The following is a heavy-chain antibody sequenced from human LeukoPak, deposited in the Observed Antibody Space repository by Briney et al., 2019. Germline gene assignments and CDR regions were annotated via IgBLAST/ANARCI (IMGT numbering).Heavy chain of an antibody. CDR1: GFTFSSYW. CDR3: AKLTWQNSFDP. V-gene: IGHV3-7*03. D-gene: IGHD5-12*01. Sequence: GGSLRLSCAASGFTFSSYWMSWVRQAPGKGLEWVANIKQDGSEEYYVDSVKGRFTISRDNAKNSLYLQMNSLRAEGTAVYYCAKLTWQNSFDPWGQGTLVTVSS. CDR2: IKQDGSEE. J-gene: IGHJ5*02.